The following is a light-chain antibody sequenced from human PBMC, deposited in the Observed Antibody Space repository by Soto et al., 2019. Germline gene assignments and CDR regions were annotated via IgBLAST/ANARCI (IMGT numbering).Light chain of an antibody. Sequence: QSALTQPASVSGSPGQSITISCTGTSSDVGGYNYVSWYQHHPGKAPKLMIYEVSNRPSGVSNRFSGSKSGNTASLTISGLQAEDEVDYYCSSYTSSSRYVFGTGTKVTVL. CDR2: EVS. J-gene: IGLJ1*01. CDR3: SSYTSSSRYV. V-gene: IGLV2-14*01. CDR1: SSDVGGYNY.